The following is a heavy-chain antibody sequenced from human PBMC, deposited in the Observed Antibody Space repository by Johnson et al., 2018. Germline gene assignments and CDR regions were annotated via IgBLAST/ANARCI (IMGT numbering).Heavy chain of an antibody. J-gene: IGHJ3*02. D-gene: IGHD4-23*01. CDR2: ISWNSGSI. V-gene: IGHV3-9*01. CDR3: AKYHDGNSGAFDI. Sequence: VQLVESGGGLVQPGRSLRLSCAASGFTFDDYAMHWVRQAPGKGLEWVSGISWNSGSIGYADSVKGRFTISRDNAKNSLYLQMNSLRTQDTGVYYCAKYHDGNSGAFDIWGQGTMVTVSS. CDR1: GFTFDDYA.